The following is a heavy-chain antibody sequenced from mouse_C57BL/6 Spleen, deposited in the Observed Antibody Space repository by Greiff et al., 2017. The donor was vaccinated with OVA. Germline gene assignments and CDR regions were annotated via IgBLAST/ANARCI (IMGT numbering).Heavy chain of an antibody. Sequence: QVQLQQPGAELVKPGASVKLSCKASGYTFTSYWMHWVKQRPGQGLEWIGMIHPSSGSTNYNEKFKSKATLTVDKSSSTAYMQLSSLTSADSAVLYWSRAMGGGLLREALDYWGQGTSVTVSS. CDR1: GYTFTSYW. D-gene: IGHD2-3*01. J-gene: IGHJ4*01. CDR2: IHPSSGST. V-gene: IGHV1-64*01. CDR3: SRAMGGGLLREALDY.